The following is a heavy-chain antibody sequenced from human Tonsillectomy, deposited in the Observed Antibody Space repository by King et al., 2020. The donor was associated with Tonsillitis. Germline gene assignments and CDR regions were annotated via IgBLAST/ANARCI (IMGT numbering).Heavy chain of an antibody. CDR3: TTDASSGTH. CDR2: IKSKTVGGTT. D-gene: IGHD3-22*01. CDR1: GFTFSNAW. J-gene: IGHJ4*02. Sequence: DVQLVESGGGLVKPGGSLRLSCAASGFTFSNAWMSWVRQAPGKGLGWVGRIKSKTVGGTTDYAAPVKGRFTISRDDSKNTLYLQMNSLKTEDTAVYYCTTDASSGTHWGQGTLVTVSS. V-gene: IGHV3-15*01.